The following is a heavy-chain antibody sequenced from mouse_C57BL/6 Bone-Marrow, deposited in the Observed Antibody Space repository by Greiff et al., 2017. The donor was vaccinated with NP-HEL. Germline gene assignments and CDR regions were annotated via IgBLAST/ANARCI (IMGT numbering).Heavy chain of an antibody. CDR2: IYPRSGNT. V-gene: IGHV1-81*01. Sequence: QVQLQQSGAELARPGASVKLSCKASGYTFTSYGISWVKQRTGQGLEWIGEIYPRSGNTYYNEKFKGKATLTADKSSSTAYMELRSLTAEDYAVYFCARHYGNFGYYYAMDYWGQGTSVTVSS. J-gene: IGHJ4*01. CDR3: ARHYGNFGYYYAMDY. CDR1: GYTFTSYG. D-gene: IGHD2-1*01.